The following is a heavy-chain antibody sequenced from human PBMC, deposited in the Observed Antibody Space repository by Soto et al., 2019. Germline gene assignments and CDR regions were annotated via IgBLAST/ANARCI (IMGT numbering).Heavy chain of an antibody. CDR1: GFTFSSYG. J-gene: IGHJ4*02. CDR3: AKDCVKSSGWSQGLDY. CDR2: ISYDGSNK. Sequence: QVQLVESGGGVVQPGRSLRLSCAASGFTFSSYGMHWVRQAPGKGLEWVAVISYDGSNKYYADSVKGRFTISRDNSKNTLYLKMNSLGAEDRAVYYGAKDCVKSSGWSQGLDYGGQEPLVPLSS. V-gene: IGHV3-30*18. D-gene: IGHD6-19*01.